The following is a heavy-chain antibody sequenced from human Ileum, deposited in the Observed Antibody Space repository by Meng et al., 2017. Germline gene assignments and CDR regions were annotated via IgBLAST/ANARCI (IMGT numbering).Heavy chain of an antibody. V-gene: IGHV4-34*01. CDR3: ARVSSMIMVYGGSYFDY. D-gene: IGHD2-8*01. CDR1: GGSFSGYY. J-gene: IGHJ4*02. CDR2: INHSGST. Sequence: QVQLQQWGAGLLKPSETLSLPCAVYGGSFSGYYWGWIRQPPGKGLEWIGEINHSGSTNYNPSLKSRVTISVDTSKNQFSLKLSSVTAADTAVYYCARVSSMIMVYGGSYFDYWGQGTLVTVSS.